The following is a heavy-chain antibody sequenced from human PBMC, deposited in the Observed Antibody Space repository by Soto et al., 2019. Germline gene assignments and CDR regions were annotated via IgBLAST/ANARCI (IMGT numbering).Heavy chain of an antibody. D-gene: IGHD2-15*01. V-gene: IGHV3-30-3*01. CDR3: ARDPLRYCSGGSCYGWFDP. CDR1: GFTFSSYA. J-gene: IGHJ5*02. Sequence: QVQLVESGGGVVQPGRSLRLSCAASGFTFSSYAMHWVRQAPGKGLEWVAVISYDGSNKYYADSVKGRFTISRDNSKNTLYLQMNSLRAEDTAVYYWARDPLRYCSGGSCYGWFDPWGQGTLVTVSS. CDR2: ISYDGSNK.